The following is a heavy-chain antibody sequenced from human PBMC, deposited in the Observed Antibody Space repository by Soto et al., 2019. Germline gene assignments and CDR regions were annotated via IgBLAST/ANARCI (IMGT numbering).Heavy chain of an antibody. D-gene: IGHD2-15*01. CDR2: IYYSGST. CDR1: GGSISSGDYY. V-gene: IGHV4-30-4*01. J-gene: IGHJ3*02. CDR3: ARFHRGSIVVVVRAAFDI. Sequence: SETLSLTCTVSGGSISSGDYYWSWIRQPPGKGLEWIGYIYYSGSTYYNPSLKSRVTISVDTSKNQFSLKLSSVTAADTAVYYCARFHRGSIVVVVRAAFDIWVQGTMVTVSS.